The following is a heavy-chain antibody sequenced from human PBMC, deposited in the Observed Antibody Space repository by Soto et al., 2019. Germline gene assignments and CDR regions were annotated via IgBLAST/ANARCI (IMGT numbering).Heavy chain of an antibody. V-gene: IGHV3-23*01. CDR1: GFTFSSYA. CDR2: ISGSGGST. Sequence: PGGSLRLSCAASGFTFSSYAMSWVRQAPGKGLEWVSAISGSGGSTYYADSVKGRFTISRDNSKNTLYLQMNSLRAEDTAVYYCAKDIIAAAGIYYYYYGMDVWGQGTTVTVSS. D-gene: IGHD6-13*01. CDR3: AKDIIAAAGIYYYYYGMDV. J-gene: IGHJ6*02.